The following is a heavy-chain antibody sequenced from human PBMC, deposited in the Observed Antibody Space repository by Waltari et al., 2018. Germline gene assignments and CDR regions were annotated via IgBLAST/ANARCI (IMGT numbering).Heavy chain of an antibody. CDR3: ARSPGSRHYFDY. CDR1: GGSISNYY. CDR2: IYYSGST. D-gene: IGHD3-10*01. Sequence: QVQLQESGPGLVKPSETLSLTCTVSGGSISNYYWIWIRQPPGKGLEGIGYIYYSGSTNDNPPLKSRVTISVDTSKIQFSLNLSSVTAADTAVYYCARSPGSRHYFDYWGQGTLVTVSS. J-gene: IGHJ4*02. V-gene: IGHV4-59*01.